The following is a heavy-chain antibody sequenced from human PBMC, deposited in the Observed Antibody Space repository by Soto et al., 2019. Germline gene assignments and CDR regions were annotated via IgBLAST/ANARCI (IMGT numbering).Heavy chain of an antibody. J-gene: IGHJ5*02. V-gene: IGHV4-59*08. CDR1: GGSISSYY. D-gene: IGHD3-3*01. CDR3: ARLGKSPGGLEWFKRSRWFAP. CDR2: IYYSGST. Sequence: SETLSLTCTVSGGSISSYYWSWIRQPPGKGLEWIGYIYYSGSTNYNPSLKSRVTVSVDTSKNQFSLKLSSVTAADTAVYYCARLGKSPGGLEWFKRSRWFAPGGQGPLVTVSS.